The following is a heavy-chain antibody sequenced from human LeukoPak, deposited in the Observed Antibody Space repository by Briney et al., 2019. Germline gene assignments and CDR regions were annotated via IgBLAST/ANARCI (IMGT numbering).Heavy chain of an antibody. CDR3: ARGFQQLVPKYYYCMDV. J-gene: IGHJ6*03. D-gene: IGHD6-13*01. CDR2: INPNSGGT. Sequence: ASVKVSCKAPGYTFTGYYMHWVRQAPGQGLEWMGWINPNSGGTNYAQKFQGRVTMTRDTSISTAYMELSRLRSEDTAVYYCARGFQQLVPKYYYCMDVWGKGTTVTVSS. CDR1: GYTFTGYY. V-gene: IGHV1-2*02.